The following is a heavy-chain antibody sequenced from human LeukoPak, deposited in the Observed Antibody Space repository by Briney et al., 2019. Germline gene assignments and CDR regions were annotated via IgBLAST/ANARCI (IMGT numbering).Heavy chain of an antibody. D-gene: IGHD4-17*01. Sequence: GGSLRLSCAASGYTVSSNYMSWVRQAPGKGLEWVSVIYSGGSTYYSDSVKGRFTISRDNSKNTLYLQMNSLRAEDTAVYYCARVDYGDYGFDYWGQGTLVTVSS. CDR2: IYSGGST. CDR3: ARVDYGDYGFDY. CDR1: GYTVSSNY. J-gene: IGHJ4*02. V-gene: IGHV3-66*01.